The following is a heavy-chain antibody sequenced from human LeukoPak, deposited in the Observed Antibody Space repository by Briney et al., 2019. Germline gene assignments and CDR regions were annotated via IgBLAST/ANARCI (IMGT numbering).Heavy chain of an antibody. Sequence: ASVKVSCKASGGTFSSYAISWVRQAPGQGLEWMGGIIPIFGTANYAQKFQGRVTITADKSTSTAYMELSSLRSEDTAVYYCARGAASVGIAVAGTEFDYWGQGTLVTVSS. CDR2: IIPIFGTA. J-gene: IGHJ4*02. CDR1: GGTFSSYA. CDR3: ARGAASVGIAVAGTEFDY. D-gene: IGHD6-19*01. V-gene: IGHV1-69*06.